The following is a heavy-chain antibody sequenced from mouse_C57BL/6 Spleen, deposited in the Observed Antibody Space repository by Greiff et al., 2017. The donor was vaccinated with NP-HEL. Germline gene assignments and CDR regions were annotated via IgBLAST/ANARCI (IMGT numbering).Heavy chain of an antibody. Sequence: VQLQQSGTVLARPGASVKMSCKTSGYTFTSYWMHWVKQRPGQGLEWIGAIYPGNSDTSYNQKFKAKAKLTAVTSASTSYMELSSLTNEDSAVYYCTLDYYGSSDLYSWGQGTTLTVSS. CDR3: TLDYYGSSDLYS. D-gene: IGHD1-1*01. V-gene: IGHV1-5*01. CDR2: IYPGNSDT. J-gene: IGHJ2*01. CDR1: GYTFTSYW.